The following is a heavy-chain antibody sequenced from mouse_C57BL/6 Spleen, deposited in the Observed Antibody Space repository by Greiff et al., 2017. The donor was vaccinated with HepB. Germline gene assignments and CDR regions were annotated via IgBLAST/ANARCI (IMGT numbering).Heavy chain of an antibody. Sequence: EVQRVESGGGLVKPGGSLKLSCAASGFTFSSYTMSWVRQTPEKRLEWVATISGGGGNTYYPDSVKGRFTISRDNAKNTLYLQMSSLRSEDTALYYCARGSIYYDYDGGFAYWGQVTLVTVSA. CDR1: GFTFSSYT. CDR2: ISGGGGNT. CDR3: ARGSIYYDYDGGFAY. V-gene: IGHV5-9*01. J-gene: IGHJ3*01. D-gene: IGHD2-4*01.